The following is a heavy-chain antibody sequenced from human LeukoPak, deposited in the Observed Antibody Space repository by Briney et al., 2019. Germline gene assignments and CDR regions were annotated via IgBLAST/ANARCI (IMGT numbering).Heavy chain of an antibody. Sequence: GGSLRLSCAASGFTFSSYWMSWVRQAPGKGREGVANIKQDGSEKYYVDSVKGRFTISRDNAKNSLYLQMTTLRAEDTAVYYCARDQGYYDSSGYYWGQGTLVTVSS. V-gene: IGHV3-7*01. D-gene: IGHD3-22*01. J-gene: IGHJ4*02. CDR2: IKQDGSEK. CDR3: ARDQGYYDSSGYY. CDR1: GFTFSSYW.